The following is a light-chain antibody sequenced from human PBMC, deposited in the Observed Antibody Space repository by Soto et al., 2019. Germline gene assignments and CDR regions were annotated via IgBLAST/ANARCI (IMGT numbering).Light chain of an antibody. J-gene: IGKJ4*01. CDR2: DGS. V-gene: IGKV3-11*01. CDR1: QRISSY. CDR3: QQRRSWPLT. Sequence: PGERATLSCRASQRISSYLAWYQQKPGQAPGLLIYDGSNRATGIPARFSGSGSETDFTLTISSLEPEDFASYYCQQRRSWPLTFGGGTKVEIK.